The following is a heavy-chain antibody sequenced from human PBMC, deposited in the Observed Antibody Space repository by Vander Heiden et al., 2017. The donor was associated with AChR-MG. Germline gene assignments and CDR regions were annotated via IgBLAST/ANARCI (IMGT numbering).Heavy chain of an antibody. CDR2: ISYDGSNT. V-gene: IGHV3-30*18. J-gene: IGHJ4*02. CDR1: GFTFSTYG. CDR3: ANPGEGTSRGGKVDD. D-gene: IGHD3-10*01. Sequence: QVQLVQSGGGVVQPGKSLRLSCADSGFTFSTYGMHWVRQAPGKGLERVAVISYDGSNTYYADSVQGRVTISRDKSKNMVYLQMNSLRTEDTAVDYCANPGEGTSRGGKVDDWGQGTLVTVSS.